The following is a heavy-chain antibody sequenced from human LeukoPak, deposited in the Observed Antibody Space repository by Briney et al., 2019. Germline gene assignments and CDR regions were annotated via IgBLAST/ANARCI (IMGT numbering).Heavy chain of an antibody. CDR1: GFTFSDYY. Sequence: GGSLRLSCAASGFTFSDYYMSWIRQAPGKGLEWVSCISSSGSTIYYADSVKGRFTISRDNAKNSLYLQTTSLRAEDTAVYYCARGGEYEYRLTRSEVFAYWGQGTLVTVSS. D-gene: IGHD2-2*01. J-gene: IGHJ4*02. CDR3: ARGGEYEYRLTRSEVFAY. V-gene: IGHV3-11*04. CDR2: ISSSGSTI.